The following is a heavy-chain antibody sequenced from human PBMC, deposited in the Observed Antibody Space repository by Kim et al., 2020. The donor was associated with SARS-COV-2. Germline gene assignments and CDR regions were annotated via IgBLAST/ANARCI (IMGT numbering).Heavy chain of an antibody. J-gene: IGHJ4*02. CDR2: IYQSDIS. CDR3: ATGGGRDDSPT. V-gene: IGHV4-59*13. D-gene: IGHD2-15*01. Sequence: SETLSLTCTVSGASINAFYWNWFRQPPGKGLEWIGYIYQSDISNYNPSLNNRVTISLDASKNHVSLNLNSVTAADTAVYYCATGGGRDDSPTRGQGSLVTVSS. CDR1: GASINAFY.